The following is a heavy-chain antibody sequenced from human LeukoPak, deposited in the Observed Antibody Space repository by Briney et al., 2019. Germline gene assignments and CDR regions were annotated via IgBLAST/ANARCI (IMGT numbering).Heavy chain of an antibody. CDR2: IVVGSGNT. V-gene: IGHV1-58*01. Sequence: SVKVSCKASGFTFTSSAVQWVRQARGQHLEWIGWIVVGSGNTNYAQKFQERVTITRDMSTSTAYMELSSLRSEDTAVYYCAVAVAGIRYWYFDLWGRGTLVTVSS. CDR1: GFTFTSSA. D-gene: IGHD6-19*01. CDR3: AVAVAGIRYWYFDL. J-gene: IGHJ2*01.